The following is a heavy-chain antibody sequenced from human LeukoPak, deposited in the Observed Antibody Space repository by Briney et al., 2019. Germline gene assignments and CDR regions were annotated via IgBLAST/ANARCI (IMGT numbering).Heavy chain of an antibody. J-gene: IGHJ3*02. CDR3: ARDYSSSSGKHAFDI. CDR1: GFTFSNYW. Sequence: GSLRLSCATSGFTFSNYWMHWVRQVPGKGLVWVSRIKGDGSSTRNADSVGGRFTISRDNAKNTLYLQMNSLRAEDTAVYYCARDYSSSSGKHAFDIWGQGTMVTVSS. CDR2: IKGDGSST. D-gene: IGHD6-13*01. V-gene: IGHV3-74*01.